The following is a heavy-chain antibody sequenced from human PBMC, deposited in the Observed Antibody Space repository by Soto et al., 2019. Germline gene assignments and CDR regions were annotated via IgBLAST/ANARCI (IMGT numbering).Heavy chain of an antibody. CDR2: INHSGST. V-gene: IGHV4-34*01. Sequence: NPSETLSLTCAVYGGSFSGYYWSWIRQPPGKGLEWIGEINHSGSTNYNPSLKSRVTISVDTSKNQSSLKLSSVTAADTAVYYCARGRIVVVPAAIHYYYGMDVWGQGTTVTV. CDR1: GGSFSGYY. J-gene: IGHJ6*02. D-gene: IGHD2-2*02. CDR3: ARGRIVVVPAAIHYYYGMDV.